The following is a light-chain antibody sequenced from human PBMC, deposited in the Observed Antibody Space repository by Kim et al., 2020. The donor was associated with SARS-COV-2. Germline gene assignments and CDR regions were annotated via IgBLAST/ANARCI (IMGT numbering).Light chain of an antibody. V-gene: IGLV3-19*01. CDR3: NSRDSSGNHWV. Sequence: ALGQTVRITCQGDSRRSYYASWYQQKPGQASVLVIYGKNNRHSGIPDRFTGSSSGNTATLTITGAQAEDEADYYCNSRDSSGNHWVFGGGTQVTVL. J-gene: IGLJ3*02. CDR1: SRRSYY. CDR2: GKN.